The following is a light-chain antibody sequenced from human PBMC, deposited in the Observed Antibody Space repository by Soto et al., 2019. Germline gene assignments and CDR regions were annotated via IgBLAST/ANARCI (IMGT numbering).Light chain of an antibody. CDR2: EVS. V-gene: IGLV2-23*02. CDR3: CSYAGSSTYI. Sequence: QSVLTQPAFVSGSPGQSITISCTGTSSDVGSYNLVSWYQQHPGKAPKLMIYEVSKRPSGVSNRFSGSKSGNTASLTISGLQAEDEAGYYCCSYAGSSTYIFGTGTKVTVL. J-gene: IGLJ1*01. CDR1: SSDVGSYNL.